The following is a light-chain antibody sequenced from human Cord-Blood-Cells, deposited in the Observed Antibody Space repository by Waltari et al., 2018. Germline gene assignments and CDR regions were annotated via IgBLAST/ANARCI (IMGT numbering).Light chain of an antibody. CDR3: QQRSNWLT. J-gene: IGKJ4*01. V-gene: IGKV3-11*01. Sequence: EIVLTQSPATLSLSPGERATLSCRASQSVCSYLAWYQQKPGQAPRLLIYDASNRAAGIPARFSGSGSGTDFTLTISSREPEDFAVYYCQQRSNWLTFGGGTKVEIK. CDR1: QSVCSY. CDR2: DAS.